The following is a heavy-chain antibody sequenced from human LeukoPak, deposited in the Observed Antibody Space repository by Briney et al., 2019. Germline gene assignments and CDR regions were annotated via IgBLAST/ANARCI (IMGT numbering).Heavy chain of an antibody. J-gene: IGHJ3*02. CDR3: AVGAVYLRGGAEAFDI. CDR1: GGSISSSNW. CDR2: IYHSEST. Sequence: PSETLSLTCAVSGGSISSSNWWSWVRQPPGKGREWIGEIYHSESTNYNPSLKSRVTISVDKSKNQFSLKLSSVTAADTAVYDCAVGAVYLRGGAEAFDIWGQGTMVTVSS. D-gene: IGHD3-10*01. V-gene: IGHV4-4*02.